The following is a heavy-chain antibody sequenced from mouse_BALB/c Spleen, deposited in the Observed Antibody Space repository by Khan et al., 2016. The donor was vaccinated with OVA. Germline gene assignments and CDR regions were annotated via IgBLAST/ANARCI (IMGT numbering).Heavy chain of an antibody. CDR3: ARTARITY. J-gene: IGHJ2*01. CDR1: GYSITSGYG. Sequence: EVKLLESGPGLVKPSQSLSLTCTVTGYSITSGYGWNWIRQFPGNKLEWMGYISYSGSTNYNPSLKSRISITRDTSKNQFFLQLNSVTTEDTATDYCARTARITYWGQGTTLTVSS. D-gene: IGHD1-2*01. V-gene: IGHV3-2*02. CDR2: ISYSGST.